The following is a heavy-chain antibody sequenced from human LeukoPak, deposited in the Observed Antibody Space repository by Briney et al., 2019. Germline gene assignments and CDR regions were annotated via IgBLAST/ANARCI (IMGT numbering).Heavy chain of an antibody. D-gene: IGHD6-19*01. CDR3: ARGCVAGTPRGDWFDP. V-gene: IGHV3-48*02. CDR2: ISSDGGNT. J-gene: IGHJ5*02. CDR1: GFTFSSYW. Sequence: GGSLRLSCAASGFTFSSYWMSWVRQAPGKGLEWVSHISSDGGNTHYADSIKGRFTISRDNVKNSLYLQMNSLRDEDTAVYYCARGCVAGTPRGDWFDPWGQGTLVTVSS.